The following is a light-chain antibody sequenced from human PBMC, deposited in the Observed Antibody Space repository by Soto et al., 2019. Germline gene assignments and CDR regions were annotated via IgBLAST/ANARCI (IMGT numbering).Light chain of an antibody. J-gene: IGKJ1*01. CDR3: QQYLVSPWT. CDR1: QTVSSTY. Sequence: EIVLTQSPGTLSLSPGERATLSCRASQTVSSTYLAWYLQKPGQAPRLLIYAASSRATGIPDRFSGSGSGTDFTLTISRLEPEDFAVYYCQQYLVSPWTFGQGTKVEIK. CDR2: AAS. V-gene: IGKV3-20*01.